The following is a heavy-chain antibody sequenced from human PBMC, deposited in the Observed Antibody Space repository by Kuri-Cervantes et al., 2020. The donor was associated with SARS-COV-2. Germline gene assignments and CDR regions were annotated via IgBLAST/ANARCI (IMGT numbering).Heavy chain of an antibody. V-gene: IGHV3-23*01. CDR2: ISRSGT. D-gene: IGHD5-12*01. CDR3: ARATTRGGYDY. CDR1: GFTFSTYA. J-gene: IGHJ4*02. Sequence: GESLKISCAASGFTFSTYAMSWVRQAPGKGLEWVSAISRSGTYYADSVKGRFTISRDNAKNSLYLQMNSLRAEDTAVYYCARATTRGGYDYWGQGTLVTVSS.